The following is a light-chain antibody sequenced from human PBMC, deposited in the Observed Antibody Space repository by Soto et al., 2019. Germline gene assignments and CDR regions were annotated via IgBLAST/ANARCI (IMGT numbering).Light chain of an antibody. V-gene: IGKV3-20*01. Sequence: EIVLTQSPGILSLPPGERATLSCRASQSVSSSYLGWYQQRPGQAPRLLMYGASRRDTGIPDRFSGSGSGTDFTLTISRLEPEDFAVYYCQQYGSQPYYFGQGTKLEIK. J-gene: IGKJ2*01. CDR3: QQYGSQPYY. CDR2: GAS. CDR1: QSVSSSY.